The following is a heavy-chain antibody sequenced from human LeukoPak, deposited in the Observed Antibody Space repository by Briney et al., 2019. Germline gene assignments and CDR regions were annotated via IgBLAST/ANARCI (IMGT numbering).Heavy chain of an antibody. V-gene: IGHV4-61*01. CDR3: AKHQRDSSGYHYFAY. CDR2: ISYSGNN. Sequence: SETLSLTCTVSGGSVISGIYYWSWIRQPPGKELEWIGCISYSGNNNYNPSLKSRVTISADTSRNQFSLELSSVSAADTAVYYCAKHQRDSSGYHYFAYWGKGTLVTVSS. CDR1: GGSVISGIYY. D-gene: IGHD3-22*01. J-gene: IGHJ4*02.